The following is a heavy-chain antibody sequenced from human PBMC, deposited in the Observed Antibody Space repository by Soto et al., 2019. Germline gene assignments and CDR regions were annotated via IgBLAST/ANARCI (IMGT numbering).Heavy chain of an antibody. CDR2: ISSNGVGT. CDR1: GFTLSGYA. V-gene: IGHV3-64*01. J-gene: IGHJ6*03. Sequence: GGSLRLSCVASGFTLSGYAMDWVRQAPGKGQEYVSGISSNGVGTYYANSVQGRFTISRDNSKNTVYLQMGSLRPEDMAVYYCARRARPDFYYMDVWGKGTTVTVSS. CDR3: ARRARPDFYYMDV. D-gene: IGHD6-6*01.